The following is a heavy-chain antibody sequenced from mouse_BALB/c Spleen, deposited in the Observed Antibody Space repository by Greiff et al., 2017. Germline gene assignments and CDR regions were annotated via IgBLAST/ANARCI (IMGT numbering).Heavy chain of an antibody. CDR1: GYTFTSYW. V-gene: IGHV1-7*01. J-gene: IGHJ2*01. CDR2: INPSTGYT. CDR3: ARTKPHAFDY. Sequence: VQLQQSGAELAKPGASVKMSCKASGYTFTSYWMHWVKQRPGQGLEWIGYINPSTGYTESNQKFKDKATLTADKSSSTAYMQLSSLTSEASAVSYCARTKPHAFDYWGQGTTLTVSS.